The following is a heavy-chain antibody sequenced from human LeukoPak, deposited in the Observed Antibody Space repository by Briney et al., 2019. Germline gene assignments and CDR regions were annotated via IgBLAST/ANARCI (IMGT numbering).Heavy chain of an antibody. CDR3: AKGEYSSGWSSLDY. V-gene: IGHV3-23*01. CDR2: LSGSGITT. J-gene: IGHJ4*02. D-gene: IGHD6-19*01. CDR1: GFTFSSYT. Sequence: GGPLRLSCAASGFTFSSYTMSWVRQAPGKGLEWVSGLSGSGITTYYADSVKGRFSISRDNSKNTLYLQMNSLRAEDTAVYYCAKGEYSSGWSSLDYWGQGTLVTVSS.